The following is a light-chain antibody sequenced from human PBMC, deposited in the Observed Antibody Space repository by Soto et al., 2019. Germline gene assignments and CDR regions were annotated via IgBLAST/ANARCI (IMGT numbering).Light chain of an antibody. V-gene: IGLV2-23*02. Sequence: QSVLTQPASVSGSPGQSITISCTGTSSDVGSYNVVSWYQQHPDKAPKLMIYEVSKRPSGVSNRFSGSKSGNTASLTISGLQDEDEADCYCCACARRSTVVFGGGTKLTVL. CDR1: SSDVGSYNV. CDR3: CACARRSTVV. J-gene: IGLJ2*01. CDR2: EVS.